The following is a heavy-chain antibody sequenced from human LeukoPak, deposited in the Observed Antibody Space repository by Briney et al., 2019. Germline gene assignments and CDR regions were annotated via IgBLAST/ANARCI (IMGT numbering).Heavy chain of an antibody. CDR1: GLTFSSHW. J-gene: IGHJ4*02. CDR2: ITNDGSST. D-gene: IGHD4/OR15-4a*01. CDR3: VRDMTMEFDY. Sequence: HAGGSLRLSCAASGLTFSSHWMHWVRQAPGKGLVWVSRITNDGSSTTYADTVKGRFTISRDNPKNTLYLQMNSLRAEDTAVYYCVRDMTMEFDYWGQGTLVTVSS. V-gene: IGHV3-74*01.